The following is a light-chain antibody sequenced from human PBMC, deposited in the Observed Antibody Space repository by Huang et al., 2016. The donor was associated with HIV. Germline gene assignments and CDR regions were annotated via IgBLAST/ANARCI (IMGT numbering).Light chain of an antibody. V-gene: IGKV3D-20*01. Sequence: EIVLTQSPATLSLSPGERVTLSCGDSQSVTSNYLAWYQQKPGLAPWLLIYVTSKRATGSPDRCSGSGSGTDFSLIISRLEPEDFAVYYCQQYGSSPITFGQGTRLEIK. CDR2: VTS. CDR3: QQYGSSPIT. CDR1: QSVTSNY. J-gene: IGKJ5*01.